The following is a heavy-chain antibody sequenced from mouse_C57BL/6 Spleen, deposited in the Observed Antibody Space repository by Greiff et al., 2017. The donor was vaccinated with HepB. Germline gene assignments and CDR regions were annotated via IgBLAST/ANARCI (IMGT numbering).Heavy chain of an antibody. CDR1: GYTFTSYT. J-gene: IGHJ1*03. D-gene: IGHD2-2*01. CDR3: ARSGVTTHWYFDV. V-gene: IGHV1-4*01. Sequence: QVQLQQSGAELARPGASVKMSCKASGYTFTSYTMHWVKQRPGQGLEWIGYINPSSGYTKYNQKFKDKATLTADKSSSTAYMQLSSLTSEDSAVYYCARSGVTTHWYFDVWGTGTTVTVSS. CDR2: INPSSGYT.